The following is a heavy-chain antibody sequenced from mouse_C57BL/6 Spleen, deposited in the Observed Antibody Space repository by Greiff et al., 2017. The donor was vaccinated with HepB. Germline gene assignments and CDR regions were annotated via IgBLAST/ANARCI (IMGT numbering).Heavy chain of an antibody. CDR1: GYTFTDYE. CDR2: IDPETGGT. Sequence: VKLQESGAELVRPGASVTLSCKASGYTFTDYEMHWVKQTPVHGLEWIGAIDPETGGTAYNQKFKGKAILTADKSSSTAYMELRSLTSEDSAVYYCTRRGRLRRSFDYWGQGTTLTVSS. CDR3: TRRGRLRRSFDY. J-gene: IGHJ2*01. D-gene: IGHD2-4*01. V-gene: IGHV1-15*01.